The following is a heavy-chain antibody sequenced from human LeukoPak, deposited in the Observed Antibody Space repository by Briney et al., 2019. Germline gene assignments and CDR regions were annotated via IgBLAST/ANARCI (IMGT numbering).Heavy chain of an antibody. CDR1: GGSISSSSYY. V-gene: IGHV4-39*01. CDR2: IYYSGST. Sequence: SETLSPTCTVSGGSISSSSYYWGWIRQPPGKGLEWIGSIYYSGSTYYNPSLKSRVTISVDTSKNQFSLKLSSVTAADTAVYYCASQVVVAAYFDYWGQGTLVTVSS. J-gene: IGHJ4*02. CDR3: ASQVVVAAYFDY. D-gene: IGHD2-15*01.